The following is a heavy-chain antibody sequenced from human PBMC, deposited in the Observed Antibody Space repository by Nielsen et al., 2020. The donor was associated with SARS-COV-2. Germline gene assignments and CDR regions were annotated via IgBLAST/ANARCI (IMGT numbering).Heavy chain of an antibody. CDR2: IIPIFGTA. V-gene: IGHV1-69*08. CDR3: ARVIYYDSSGRTDMDV. Sequence: SVKVSCKASGGTFSSYTIRWVRQAPGQGLEWMGRIIPIFGTANYAQKFQGRVTITADKSTSTAYMELSSLRSEDTAVYYCARVIYYDSSGRTDMDVWGQGTTVTVSS. J-gene: IGHJ6*02. CDR1: GGTFSSYT. D-gene: IGHD3-22*01.